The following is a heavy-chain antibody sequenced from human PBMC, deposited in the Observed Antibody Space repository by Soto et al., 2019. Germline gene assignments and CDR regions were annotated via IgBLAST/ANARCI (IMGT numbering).Heavy chain of an antibody. V-gene: IGHV3-30*18. CDR2: ISYDGSNK. CDR3: AKDRRKVVVAAPFDY. CDR1: VFTFSSYG. Sequence: QVQLVESGGGVVQPGRSLRLSCAASVFTFSSYGMHWVRQAPGKGLEWVAVISYDGSNKYYADSVKGRFTISRDNSKNTPYLQMNSLRSEATAVYYCAKDRRKVVVAAPFDYWVEGTLVTVSS. D-gene: IGHD2-15*01. J-gene: IGHJ4*02.